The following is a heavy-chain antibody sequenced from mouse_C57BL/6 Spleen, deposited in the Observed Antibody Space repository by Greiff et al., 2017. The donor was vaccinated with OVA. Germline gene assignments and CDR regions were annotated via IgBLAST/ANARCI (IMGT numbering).Heavy chain of an antibody. CDR2: INYDGSST. J-gene: IGHJ2*01. Sequence: EVQRVESEGGLVQPGSSMKLSCTASGFTFSDYYMAWVRQVPEKGLEWVANINYDGSSTYYLDSLKSRFIISRDNAKNILYLQMSSLKSEDTATYYCARGLNWYFDYWGQGTTLTVSS. CDR3: ARGLNWYFDY. V-gene: IGHV5-16*01. CDR1: GFTFSDYY. D-gene: IGHD4-1*01.